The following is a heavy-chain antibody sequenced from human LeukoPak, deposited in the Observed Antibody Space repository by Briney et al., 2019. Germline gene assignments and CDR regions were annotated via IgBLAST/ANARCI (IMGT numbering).Heavy chain of an antibody. CDR3: ARSILVVPVASHLNYGVDV. CDR2: INAGDGST. Sequence: GAALKVSCRASGYSFAKYAIHWVRHAPGQRLEWMGWINAGDGSTRYSQKFHGGVTITRDTSASTAYMELSSLRSEDTAVYYCARSILVVPVASHLNYGVDVWGQGTTVTVSS. D-gene: IGHD2-2*01. J-gene: IGHJ6*02. V-gene: IGHV1-3*01. CDR1: GYSFAKYA.